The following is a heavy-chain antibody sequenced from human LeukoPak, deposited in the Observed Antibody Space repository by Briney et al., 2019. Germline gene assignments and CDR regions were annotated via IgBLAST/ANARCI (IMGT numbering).Heavy chain of an antibody. CDR2: ISAYNGNT. J-gene: IGHJ4*02. V-gene: IGHV1-18*01. CDR3: ARGSPPRRNYDSRGYYSYYFDY. CDR1: GYTFTSYG. Sequence: ASVKVSCKASGYTFTSYGISWVRQAPGQGFEWMGWISAYNGNTHYAQKLQGRVTMTTDTSTSTVYMELRSLRSDDTAVYYCARGSPPRRNYDSRGYYSYYFDYWGKGTLVTVSS. D-gene: IGHD3-22*01.